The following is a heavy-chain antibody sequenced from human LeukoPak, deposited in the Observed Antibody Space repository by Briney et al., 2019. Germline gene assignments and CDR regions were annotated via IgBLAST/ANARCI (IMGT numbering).Heavy chain of an antibody. CDR1: GGSISSDY. Sequence: PSETLSRTCTVSGGSISSDYWCWIRQPPGKGLEWIGYIYTSGSTNYNPSLKSRVTISVDTSKNQFSLKLSSVTAADTAVYYCARHAIAAPNWFDPWGQGTLVTVSS. V-gene: IGHV4-4*09. CDR2: IYTSGST. CDR3: ARHAIAAPNWFDP. J-gene: IGHJ5*02. D-gene: IGHD6-6*01.